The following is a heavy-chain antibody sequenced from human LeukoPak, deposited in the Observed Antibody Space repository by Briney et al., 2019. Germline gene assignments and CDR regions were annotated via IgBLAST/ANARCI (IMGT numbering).Heavy chain of an antibody. D-gene: IGHD6-6*01. V-gene: IGHV1-69*05. CDR1: GGTFSNYA. CDR3: ARDPGFERIAARPGGSNYFDY. J-gene: IGHJ4*02. Sequence: SVNVSCKDSGGTFSNYAIRWVRQAPGQGDEGMGRIIAMFGTANYAQKFQGRVTITTDESTSTAYMELSSLRSEDTAVYYCARDPGFERIAARPGGSNYFDYWGQGTLVTVSS. CDR2: IIAMFGTA.